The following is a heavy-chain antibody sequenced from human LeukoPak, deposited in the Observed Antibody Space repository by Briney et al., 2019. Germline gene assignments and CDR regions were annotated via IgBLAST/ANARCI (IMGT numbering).Heavy chain of an antibody. D-gene: IGHD2-15*01. J-gene: IGHJ6*03. V-gene: IGHV3-30*02. Sequence: GGSLRLCCAASGFTFSSYGMHWVRQAPGKGLEWVAFIRYDGSNKYYADSVKGRFTISRDNSKNTLYLQMNSLRAEDTAVYYCAKDAYSRGYMDVWGKGTTVTVSS. CDR2: IRYDGSNK. CDR1: GFTFSSYG. CDR3: AKDAYSRGYMDV.